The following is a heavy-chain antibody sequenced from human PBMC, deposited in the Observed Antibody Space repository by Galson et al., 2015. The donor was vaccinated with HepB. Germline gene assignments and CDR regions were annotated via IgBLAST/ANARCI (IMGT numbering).Heavy chain of an antibody. Sequence: SLRLSCAASGFTFRNYAMSWVRQAPGKGLEWVAVITCDGDSTYNADSVKGRFTISRDNSKNTLYLQMNSLRPEDTAVYYCAKDCDNARSTRGYFDCCGQGTLGTVSS. CDR3: AKDCDNARSTRGYFDC. CDR2: ITCDGDST. J-gene: IGHJ4*02. D-gene: IGHD1-1*01. V-gene: IGHV3-30*18. CDR1: GFTFRNYA.